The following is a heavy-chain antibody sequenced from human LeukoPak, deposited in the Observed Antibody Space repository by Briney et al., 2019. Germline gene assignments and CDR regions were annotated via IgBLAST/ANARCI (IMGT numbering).Heavy chain of an antibody. D-gene: IGHD4-23*01. J-gene: IGHJ4*02. Sequence: ASVKVSCKASGYTLTSYDINWVRQATGQGIEWMGWMNPNSGNTGYAQKSQGRVTMTRNTSISTAYMELSSLRSEDTAVYYCASYGGNTFDYWGQGALVTVSS. CDR2: MNPNSGNT. V-gene: IGHV1-8*01. CDR3: ASYGGNTFDY. CDR1: GYTLTSYD.